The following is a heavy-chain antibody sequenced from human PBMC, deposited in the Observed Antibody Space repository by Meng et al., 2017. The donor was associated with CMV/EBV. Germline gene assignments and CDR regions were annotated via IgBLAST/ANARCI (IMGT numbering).Heavy chain of an antibody. D-gene: IGHD5-12*01. CDR1: GGSVSSGSYY. Sequence: SETLSLTCTVSGGSVSSGSYYWSWIRQPPGKGLEWIGYIYYSGSTNYNPSLKSRVTISVDTSKNQFSLKLSSVTAADTAVYYCASFAATTPEYYGMDVWGQGTTVTSP. V-gene: IGHV4-61*01. J-gene: IGHJ6*02. CDR3: ASFAATTPEYYGMDV. CDR2: IYYSGST.